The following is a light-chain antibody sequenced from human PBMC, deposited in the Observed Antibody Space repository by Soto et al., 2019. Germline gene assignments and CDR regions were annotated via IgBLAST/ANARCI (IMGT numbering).Light chain of an antibody. J-gene: IGKJ2*01. CDR1: QGISSY. CDR3: QQYYSYPYT. V-gene: IGKV1-8*01. CDR2: AAS. Sequence: AIRMTQSPSSFSASIGDRVTITCRASQGISSYLAWYQQKPGKAPKLLIYAASTLQSGVPSRFSGSGSGTDFTLTISCLLSEDFATYYCQQYYSYPYTFGQGTKLEIK.